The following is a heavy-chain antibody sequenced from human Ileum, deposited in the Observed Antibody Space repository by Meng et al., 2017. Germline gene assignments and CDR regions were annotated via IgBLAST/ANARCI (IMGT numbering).Heavy chain of an antibody. V-gene: IGHV3-53*01. J-gene: IGHJ4*02. Sequence: GESLKISCVVSGFTVSSTFMSWVRQAPGKGLEWVSVVYCDGSTYYADSVKGRFTISSDNSKNTVYLQMNSLRAEDTAVYYCARRHYNYREDCWGQGTQVTVSS. CDR3: ARRHYNYREDC. CDR1: GFTVSSTF. D-gene: IGHD5-24*01. CDR2: VYCDGST.